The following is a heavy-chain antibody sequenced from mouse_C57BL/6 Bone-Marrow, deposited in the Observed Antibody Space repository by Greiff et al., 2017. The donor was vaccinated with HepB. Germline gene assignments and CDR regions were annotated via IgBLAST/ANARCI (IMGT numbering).Heavy chain of an antibody. Sequence: VQLVESGPGLVQPSQSLSITCTVSGFSLTSYGVHWVRQSPGKGLEWLGVIWSGGSTDYNAAFISRLSISKDNSKSQVFFKMNSLQADDTAIYYCARNNGWLLQNWYFDVWGTGTTVTVSS. CDR3: ARNNGWLLQNWYFDV. J-gene: IGHJ1*03. CDR2: IWSGGST. CDR1: GFSLTSYG. V-gene: IGHV2-2*01. D-gene: IGHD2-3*01.